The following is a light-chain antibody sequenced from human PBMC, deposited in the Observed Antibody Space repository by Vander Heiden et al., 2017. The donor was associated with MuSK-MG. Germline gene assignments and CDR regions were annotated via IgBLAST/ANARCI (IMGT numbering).Light chain of an antibody. CDR2: GKN. CDR3: NSRDSSGKHRV. J-gene: IGLJ3*02. CDR1: SLRSYY. Sequence: SSELTQDPAVSVALGQTVRITCQGGSLRSYYASWYQQKPGQAPVLVIYGKNNRPSGIPDRFSGSSSGNTASLTITGAQAEDEADDYCNSRDSSGKHRVFGGGTKLTVL. V-gene: IGLV3-19*01.